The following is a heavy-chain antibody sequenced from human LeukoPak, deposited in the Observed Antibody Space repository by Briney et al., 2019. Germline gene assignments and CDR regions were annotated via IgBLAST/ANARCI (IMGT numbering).Heavy chain of an antibody. Sequence: PGRSLRLSCAASGFTFSSYAMHWVRQAPGKGLEWVAVISYDGSNKYYADSVKGRFTISRDNSKNTLYLQMNSLRAEDTAVYYCAREVWLSLDYWGQGTLVTVSS. V-gene: IGHV3-30-3*01. D-gene: IGHD3-22*01. CDR3: AREVWLSLDY. CDR1: GFTFSSYA. CDR2: ISYDGSNK. J-gene: IGHJ4*02.